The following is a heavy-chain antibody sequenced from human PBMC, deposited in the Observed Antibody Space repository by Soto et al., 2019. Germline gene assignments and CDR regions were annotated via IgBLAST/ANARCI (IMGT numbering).Heavy chain of an antibody. D-gene: IGHD3-10*01. V-gene: IGHV4-31*01. CDR1: GVSISSAGYY. CDR3: ASPSMLRGVIAFDQ. J-gene: IGHJ4*02. Sequence: QVRLQESGPGLVRPSETLSLTCTASGVSISSAGYYWSWIRHHPGKGLEGIGTTFYCASTYYNPSLKSAPSISVDTSKNQFSLHLSSVTAADTAVYYCASPSMLRGVIAFDQWGPGIQVTVSS. CDR2: TFYCAST.